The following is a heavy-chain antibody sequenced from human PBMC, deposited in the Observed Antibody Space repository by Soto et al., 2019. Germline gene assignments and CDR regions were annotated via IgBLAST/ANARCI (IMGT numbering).Heavy chain of an antibody. J-gene: IGHJ4*02. CDR3: ARGIEMATIDYYFDY. Sequence: PSETLSLTCTVSGGSISSYYWSWIRQPPGKGLEWIGYIYYSGSTNYNPSIKSRVTISVDTSKNQFSLKLSSVTAADTAVYYCARGIEMATIDYYFDYWGQGTLVTVSS. V-gene: IGHV4-59*08. CDR2: IYYSGST. D-gene: IGHD5-12*01. CDR1: GGSISSYY.